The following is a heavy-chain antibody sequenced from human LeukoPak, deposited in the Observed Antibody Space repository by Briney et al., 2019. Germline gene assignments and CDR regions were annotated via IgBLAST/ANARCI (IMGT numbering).Heavy chain of an antibody. CDR2: ISSNGGST. Sequence: GGSLRLSCAASGFTFNSYSMHWVRQAPGKGLEFVSAISSNGGSTYYANSVKGRFTISRDNSKNTLYLQMGSLRAEDMAVYYCARNAYNYGLDYWGQGTRVTVSS. D-gene: IGHD5-18*01. CDR3: ARNAYNYGLDY. V-gene: IGHV3-64*01. J-gene: IGHJ4*02. CDR1: GFTFNSYS.